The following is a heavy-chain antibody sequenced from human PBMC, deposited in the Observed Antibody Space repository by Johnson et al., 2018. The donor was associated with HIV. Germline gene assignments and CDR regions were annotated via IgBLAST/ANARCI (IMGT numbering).Heavy chain of an antibody. CDR2: IKQDGSEK. Sequence: VQLVESGGDVVQPGGSLRLSCAASEFTFSNYWMHWVRQAPGKGLEWVANIKQDGSEKYYVDSVKGRFTISRDNAKNSLYLQMNSLRAEDTAVYYCARGGWANDAFDIWGQGTMVIVPS. CDR3: ARGGWANDAFDI. V-gene: IGHV3-7*02. D-gene: IGHD6-19*01. CDR1: EFTFSNYW. J-gene: IGHJ3*02.